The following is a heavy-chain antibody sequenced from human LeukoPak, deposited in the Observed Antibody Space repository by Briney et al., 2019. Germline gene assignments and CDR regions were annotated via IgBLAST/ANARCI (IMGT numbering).Heavy chain of an antibody. V-gene: IGHV3-48*01. CDR3: ARRAVAGNGNFDY. D-gene: IGHD6-19*01. CDR1: GFTFSTYS. CDR2: ISSGSSDI. Sequence: GGSLRLSCAASGFTFSTYSMNWVRQAPGKGLEWVSYISSGSSDICYADSVKGRFTISRDNAKNSLYLQMNSLRAEDTAVYYCARRAVAGNGNFDYWGQGTLVTVSS. J-gene: IGHJ4*02.